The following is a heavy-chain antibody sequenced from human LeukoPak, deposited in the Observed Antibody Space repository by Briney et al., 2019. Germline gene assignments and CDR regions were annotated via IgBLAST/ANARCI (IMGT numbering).Heavy chain of an antibody. D-gene: IGHD2-15*01. CDR3: AKVGGGWAFDY. CDR1: GFTFSTYA. V-gene: IGHV3-30*02. Sequence: GGSLRLSCAASGFTFSTYAMTWVRQAPGKGLEWVAFIRSDGTNKYYADSVKGRFTISRDNSKNTLYLQVNSLRAEDTAVYYCAKVGGGWAFDYWGQGTLVTVSS. CDR2: IRSDGTNK. J-gene: IGHJ4*02.